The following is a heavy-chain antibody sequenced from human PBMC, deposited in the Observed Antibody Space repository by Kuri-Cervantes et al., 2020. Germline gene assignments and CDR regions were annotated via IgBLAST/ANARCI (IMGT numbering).Heavy chain of an antibody. CDR2: INHSGST. V-gene: IGHV4-34*01. D-gene: IGHD3-10*01. CDR1: GGSFSGYY. J-gene: IGHJ3*02. Sequence: SETLSLTCAVYGGSFSGYYWSWIRQPPGKGLEWIGEINHSGSTYYNPSLKSRVTISVDTSKNQFSLKLSSVTAADTAVYYCARTDPNYYGSGSLAFDIWGQGTMVTVSS. CDR3: ARTDPNYYGSGSLAFDI.